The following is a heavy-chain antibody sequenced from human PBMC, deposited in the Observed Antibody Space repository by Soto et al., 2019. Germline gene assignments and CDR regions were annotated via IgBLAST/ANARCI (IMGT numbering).Heavy chain of an antibody. V-gene: IGHV3-30*18. J-gene: IGHJ4*02. CDR3: AKDTYYHDSSGYYVFDY. D-gene: IGHD3-22*01. CDR2: ISYDGSNK. CDR1: GFTFRTYA. Sequence: GGSLRLSCAASGFTFRTYAMHWARQAPGKGLEWVAVISYDGSNKKYVDSVKGRFTISRDNSKSTLYLQMNSLRAEDTALYYCAKDTYYHDSSGYYVFDYWGQGTLVTVSS.